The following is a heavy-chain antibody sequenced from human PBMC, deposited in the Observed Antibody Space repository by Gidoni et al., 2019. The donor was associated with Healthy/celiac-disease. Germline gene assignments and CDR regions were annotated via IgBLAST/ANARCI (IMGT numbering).Heavy chain of an antibody. D-gene: IGHD3-10*01. V-gene: IGHV3-30*02. CDR3: AKDTLWFGELPVSFDY. CDR1: GFTFSSYG. Sequence: QVQLVESGGGVVQPGGSLRLSCAASGFTFSSYGMHWVRQAPGKGLEWVAFIRYDGSNKYYADSVKGRFTISRDNSKNTLYLQMNSLRAEDTAVYYCAKDTLWFGELPVSFDYWGQGTLVTVSS. J-gene: IGHJ4*02. CDR2: IRYDGSNK.